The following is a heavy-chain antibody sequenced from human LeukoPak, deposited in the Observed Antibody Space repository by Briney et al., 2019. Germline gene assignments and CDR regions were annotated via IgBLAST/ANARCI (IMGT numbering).Heavy chain of an antibody. D-gene: IGHD2-2*01. J-gene: IGHJ6*02. CDR1: GFTFSSYA. CDR2: ISYDGSNK. Sequence: GRSLRLSCAASGFTFSSYAMHWVRQAPGKGLEWVAVISYDGSNKYYADSVKGRFTISRDNSKNTLYLQMNSLRAEDTAVYYCARVEDIVVVPAATLYYYYGMDVWGQGTTVTVSS. CDR3: ARVEDIVVVPAATLYYYYGMDV. V-gene: IGHV3-30-3*01.